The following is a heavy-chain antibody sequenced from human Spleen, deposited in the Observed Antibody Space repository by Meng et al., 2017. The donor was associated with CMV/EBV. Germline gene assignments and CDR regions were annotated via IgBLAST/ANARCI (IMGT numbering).Heavy chain of an antibody. V-gene: IGHV3-7*01. D-gene: IGHD2-2*01. CDR2: IKEDGSDK. J-gene: IGHJ3*02. CDR3: ARYGYCSSTSCYSAGGAFDI. Sequence: GESLKISCSASGFNISDYWMSWVRQAPGKGLEWVANIKEDGSDKYYADSVKGRLTISRDNAKNSLYLQVKSLRAEDTGVYYCARYGYCSSTSCYSAGGAFDIWGQGTIVTVSS. CDR1: GFNISDYW.